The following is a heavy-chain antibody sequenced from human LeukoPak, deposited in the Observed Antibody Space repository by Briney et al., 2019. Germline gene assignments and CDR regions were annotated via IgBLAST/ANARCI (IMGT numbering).Heavy chain of an antibody. J-gene: IGHJ4*02. Sequence: GGSLRLSCAASGFTFSTYGMHWVRQAPGKGLEWVSFIRYDGNNKYYADSVKGRFTISRDNAKNSLYLQMSSLRAEDTAVYYCARRLDCWGQGTLVTVSS. CDR1: GFTFSTYG. CDR2: IRYDGNNK. D-gene: IGHD1-1*01. V-gene: IGHV3-30*02. CDR3: ARRLDC.